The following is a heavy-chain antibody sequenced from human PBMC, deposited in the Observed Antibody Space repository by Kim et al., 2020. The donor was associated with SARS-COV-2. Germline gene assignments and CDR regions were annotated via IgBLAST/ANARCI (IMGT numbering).Heavy chain of an antibody. CDR3: AKALVAHYYGSGSYDFDI. D-gene: IGHD3-10*01. CDR2: ISWNSGSI. J-gene: IGHJ3*02. CDR1: GFTFDDYA. Sequence: GGSLRLSCAASGFTFDDYAMHWVRQAPGKGLEWVSGISWNSGSIGYADSVKGRFTISRDNAKNSLYLQMNSLRAEDTALYYCAKALVAHYYGSGSYDFDIWGQGTLVTVSS. V-gene: IGHV3-9*01.